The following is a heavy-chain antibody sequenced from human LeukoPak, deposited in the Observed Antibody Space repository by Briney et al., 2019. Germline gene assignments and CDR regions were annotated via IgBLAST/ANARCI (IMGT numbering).Heavy chain of an antibody. V-gene: IGHV1-8*01. Sequence: ASVKVSCKASGYTFTSYDINWVRQAPGQGLEWMGWMNPNSGNTGYAQKFQGRVTMTRNTSISTAYMELSSLRSEDTAVYYCARGTNDYVWGSYRYLDYWGQGTLVTVSS. J-gene: IGHJ4*02. D-gene: IGHD3-16*02. CDR1: GYTFTSYD. CDR2: MNPNSGNT. CDR3: ARGTNDYVWGSYRYLDY.